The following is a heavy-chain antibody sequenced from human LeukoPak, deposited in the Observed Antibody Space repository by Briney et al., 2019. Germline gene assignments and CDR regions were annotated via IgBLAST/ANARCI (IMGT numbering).Heavy chain of an antibody. D-gene: IGHD1-26*01. CDR2: VGSSGSTV. V-gene: IGHV3-48*03. CDR3: ARSYSGSSLNWFDP. Sequence: GGSLRLSCAASGFTFSAYEMNWVRQAPGKGLEWVSYVGSSGSTVYYADSVKGRFTISRDNAKNSLYMQMESLRAEDTAVYYCARSYSGSSLNWFDPWGQGTLVTVSS. CDR1: GFTFSAYE. J-gene: IGHJ5*02.